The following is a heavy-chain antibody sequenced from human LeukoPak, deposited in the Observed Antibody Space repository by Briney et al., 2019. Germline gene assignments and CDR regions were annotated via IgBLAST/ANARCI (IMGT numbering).Heavy chain of an antibody. CDR2: INPSGGST. Sequence: ASVKVPCKASGYTFTSYYMHWVRQAPGQGLEWMGIINPSGGSTSYAQTFQGRVTMTRDTSTSTVYMELSSLRSEDTAVYYCARVGATTDAFDIWGQGTMVTVSS. CDR1: GYTFTSYY. J-gene: IGHJ3*02. V-gene: IGHV1-46*01. CDR3: ARVGATTDAFDI. D-gene: IGHD1-26*01.